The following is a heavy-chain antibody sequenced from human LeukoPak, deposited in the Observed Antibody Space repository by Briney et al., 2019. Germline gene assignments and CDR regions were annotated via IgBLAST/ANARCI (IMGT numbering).Heavy chain of an antibody. D-gene: IGHD6-13*01. CDR2: ISGSGGST. CDR3: AKDHRPGIAAADTGGFDY. V-gene: IGHV3-23*01. Sequence: GGSLRLSCAASGFTFSSYAMSWVRQAPGKGLEWVSAISGSGGSTYYADSVKGRFTISRDNSKNTLYLQMNSLRAEDTAVYYLAKDHRPGIAAADTGGFDYWGQGTLVTVSS. J-gene: IGHJ4*02. CDR1: GFTFSSYA.